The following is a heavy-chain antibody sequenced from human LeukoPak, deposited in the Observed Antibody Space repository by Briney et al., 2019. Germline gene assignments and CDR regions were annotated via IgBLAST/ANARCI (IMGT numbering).Heavy chain of an antibody. V-gene: IGHV3-11*01. CDR1: GIIFSDYN. CDR2: ISGSGTTI. CDR3: GRDFGLTGTKRSFDI. J-gene: IGHJ3*02. D-gene: IGHD1-7*01. Sequence: GGALSLSCAASGIIFSDYNMGGIRPAPGEGVEWPSYISGSGTTIYYADSVKGRFTISRDNAKNSLDLQMNSLRAEDTAVYYCGRDFGLTGTKRSFDIWGQGTIVTVSS.